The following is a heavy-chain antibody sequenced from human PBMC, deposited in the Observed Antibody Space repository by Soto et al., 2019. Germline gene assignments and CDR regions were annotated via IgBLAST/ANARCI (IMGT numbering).Heavy chain of an antibody. CDR3: AGGPQGSSWFV. Sequence: EAGVKVSCKASGYTFTSYDINWVRQATGQGLEGMGWMKPNSGNTGYEQKFQGRVTMNRNTSISTAYMELSRLRSEGTGVYYCAGGPQGSSWFVWGQGTLVTVSS. CDR2: MKPNSGNT. D-gene: IGHD6-13*01. J-gene: IGHJ4*02. CDR1: GYTFTSYD. V-gene: IGHV1-8*01.